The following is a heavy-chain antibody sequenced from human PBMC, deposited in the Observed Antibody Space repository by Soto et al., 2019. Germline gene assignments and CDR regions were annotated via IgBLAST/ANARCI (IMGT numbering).Heavy chain of an antibody. CDR2: INSDGSST. D-gene: IGHD3-10*01. Sequence: LRLSCAASGFTFSSYWMHWVRQAPGKGLVWVSRINSDGSSTSYADSVKGRFTISRDNAKNTLYLQMNSLRAEDTAVYYCARVPLLWSSDGMDVWGQGXTVTVYS. CDR3: ARVPLLWSSDGMDV. CDR1: GFTFSSYW. J-gene: IGHJ6*02. V-gene: IGHV3-74*01.